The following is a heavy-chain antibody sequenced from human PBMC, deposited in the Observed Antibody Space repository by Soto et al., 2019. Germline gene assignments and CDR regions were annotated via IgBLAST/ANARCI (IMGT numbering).Heavy chain of an antibody. V-gene: IGHV4-31*03. CDR3: ARDYPRYSSGWTHYFDY. CDR2: IYYSGST. Sequence: QTLSLTCTVSGGSISSGGYYWSWIRHHPGKGLEWIGYIYYSGSTYYNPSLKSRVTISVDTSKNQFSLKLSSVTAADTAVYYCARDYPRYSSGWTHYFDYWGPGTLVTL. CDR1: GGSISSGGYY. D-gene: IGHD6-19*01. J-gene: IGHJ4*02.